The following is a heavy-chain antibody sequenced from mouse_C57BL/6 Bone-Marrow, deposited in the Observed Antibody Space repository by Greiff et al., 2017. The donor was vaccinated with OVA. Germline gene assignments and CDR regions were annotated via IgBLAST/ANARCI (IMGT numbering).Heavy chain of an antibody. CDR3: SRVYYYGSSYRDWFAY. V-gene: IGHV1-81*01. J-gene: IGHJ3*01. CDR1: GYTFTSYG. Sequence: QVQLQQSGAELARPGASVKLSCKASGYTFTSYGISWVKQRTGQGLEWIGEIYPRSGNTYYNEKFKGKATLTADKSSSIAYMELRMLTSADSAVYCCSRVYYYGSSYRDWFAYWGQGTLVTVSA. D-gene: IGHD1-1*01. CDR2: IYPRSGNT.